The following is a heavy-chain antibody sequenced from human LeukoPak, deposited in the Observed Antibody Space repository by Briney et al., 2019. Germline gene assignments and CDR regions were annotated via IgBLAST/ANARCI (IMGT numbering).Heavy chain of an antibody. J-gene: IGHJ4*02. CDR1: GVSITNYY. CDR3: ARDYLLGAPLDS. CDR2: IYISGSI. V-gene: IGHV4-4*07. D-gene: IGHD2/OR15-2a*01. Sequence: SETLSLTCSVSGVSITNYYWAWIRQPAGRGPEWIGRIYISGSINYNPSLKSRVSISTDKTNNKFSRKLRSVTAADTAVYNCARDYLLGAPLDSWGQGTLVTVSS.